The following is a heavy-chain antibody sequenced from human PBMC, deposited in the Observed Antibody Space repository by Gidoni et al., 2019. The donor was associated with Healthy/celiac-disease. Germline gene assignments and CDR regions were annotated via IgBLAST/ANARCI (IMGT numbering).Heavy chain of an antibody. CDR3: TTDRDYSNYFSYYFDY. D-gene: IGHD4-4*01. Sequence: EVQLVESGGGLVKPGGSLRLSCAASRFTFSNAWMSWVRQAPGKGLEWVGRIKSKTDGGTTDYAAPVKGRFTISRDDSKNTLYLQMNSLKTEDTAVYYCTTDRDYSNYFSYYFDYWGQGTLVTVSS. CDR2: IKSKTDGGTT. CDR1: RFTFSNAW. J-gene: IGHJ4*02. V-gene: IGHV3-15*01.